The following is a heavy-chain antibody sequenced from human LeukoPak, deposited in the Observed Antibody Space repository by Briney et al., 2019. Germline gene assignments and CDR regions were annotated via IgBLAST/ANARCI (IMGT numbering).Heavy chain of an antibody. V-gene: IGHV3-64*01. D-gene: IGHD2-15*01. Sequence: GGSLRLSCAASGFTFSSYAMHWVRQAPGKGLEYVSGISSNGGSTYYANSVKSRFNISRDNSKNPLYLQMGSLRAEDMAVYYCARGRGLGYCSGGSCYDFDYWGQGTLVTVSS. CDR1: GFTFSSYA. CDR2: ISSNGGST. J-gene: IGHJ4*02. CDR3: ARGRGLGYCSGGSCYDFDY.